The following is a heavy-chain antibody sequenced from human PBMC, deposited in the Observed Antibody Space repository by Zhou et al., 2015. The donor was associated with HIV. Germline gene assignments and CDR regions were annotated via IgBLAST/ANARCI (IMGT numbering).Heavy chain of an antibody. Sequence: QVQLVQSGAEVKKPGTSVKVSCKASGYTFTDYYMHWVRQAPGQGLEWMGRINPKSGGTDHAQMFQGRVTMTRDTSLTTAYMELSRLRADDTAMYYCARLTPDILYGSGGFNWFDPWGLGTLVTVSS. CDR3: ARLTPDILYGSGGFNWFDP. J-gene: IGHJ5*02. CDR1: GYTFTDYY. CDR2: INPKSGGT. D-gene: IGHD3-10*01. V-gene: IGHV1-2*02.